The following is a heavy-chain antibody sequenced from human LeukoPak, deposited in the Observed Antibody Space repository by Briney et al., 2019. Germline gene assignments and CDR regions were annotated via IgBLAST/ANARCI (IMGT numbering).Heavy chain of an antibody. CDR1: GDTFIRYG. D-gene: IGHD3-22*01. J-gene: IGHJ4*02. V-gene: IGHV1-18*01. CDR3: ARDPKDDSSGYYYFDY. CDR2: ISTGNGNT. Sequence: ASVKVSCKASGDTFIRYGISWVRQAPGQGLEWMGWISTGNGNTNYGQKFQGRVTMTTDTSTGTAYMELRSLGSDDTAMYYCARDPKDDSSGYYYFDYWGQGTLVTVSS.